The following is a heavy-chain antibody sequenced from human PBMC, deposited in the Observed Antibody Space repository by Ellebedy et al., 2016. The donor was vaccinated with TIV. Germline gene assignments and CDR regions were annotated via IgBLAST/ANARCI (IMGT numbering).Heavy chain of an antibody. Sequence: PGGSLRLSCAASGFTFGGHSMTWVRQAPGKGLEWISAVSSSSSAIFYADSVKGRFSISRDNAKNSLYLQMNTRRDEDTAVYYCTRARVYSNGWYYPDFWGQGTLVAVSS. V-gene: IGHV3-48*02. CDR1: GFTFGGHS. CDR2: VSSSSSAI. CDR3: TRARVYSNGWYYPDF. D-gene: IGHD6-19*01. J-gene: IGHJ4*02.